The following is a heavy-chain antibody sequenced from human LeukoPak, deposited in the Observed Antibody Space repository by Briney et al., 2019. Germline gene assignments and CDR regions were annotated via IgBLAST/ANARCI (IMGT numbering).Heavy chain of an antibody. Sequence: ASVKVSCRVSGYTLSELAMHWVRQTPGKGLEWMGGLDPGDGQTIYAQNFQGRVTLTEDSSTDTAYMELSSLTSEDTAMFYCTAIDAAGTFDHWGQGTLVTVSS. CDR3: TAIDAAGTFDH. J-gene: IGHJ4*02. CDR2: LDPGDGQT. D-gene: IGHD6-13*01. V-gene: IGHV1-24*01. CDR1: GYTLSELA.